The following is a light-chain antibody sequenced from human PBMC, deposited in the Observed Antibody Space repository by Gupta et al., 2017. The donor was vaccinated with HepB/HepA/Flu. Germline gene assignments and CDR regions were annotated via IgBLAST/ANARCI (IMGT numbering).Light chain of an antibody. CDR2: GAS. CDR1: QSVSFY. J-gene: IGKJ4*01. CDR3: QQRSSWPLT. Sequence: IVLTQSPATLSLSPGERATLSCRASQSVSFYLAWYQQKPGQAPRLLIYGASNRATGIPARFSGTGSGTDFTLTINSLEPEDFAVYYCQQRSSWPLTFGGGTKVDIK. V-gene: IGKV3-11*01.